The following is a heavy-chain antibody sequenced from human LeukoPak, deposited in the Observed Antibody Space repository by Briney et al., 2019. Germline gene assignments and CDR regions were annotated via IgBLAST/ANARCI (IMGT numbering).Heavy chain of an antibody. CDR3: ARERYDFWSGYYTGYYYYYGMDV. J-gene: IGHJ6*02. CDR2: IYYSGST. D-gene: IGHD3-3*01. CDR1: GGSISSYY. V-gene: IGHV4-59*12. Sequence: SETLSLTCTVSGGSISSYYWSWIRQPPGKGLEWIGYIYYSGSTNYNPSLKSRVTISVDTSKNQFSLKLSSVTAADTAVYYCARERYDFWSGYYTGYYYYYGMDVWGQGTTVTVSS.